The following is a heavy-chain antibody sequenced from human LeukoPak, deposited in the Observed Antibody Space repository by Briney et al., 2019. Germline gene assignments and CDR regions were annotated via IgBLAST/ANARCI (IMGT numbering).Heavy chain of an antibody. D-gene: IGHD1-26*01. CDR1: GYTFTSYG. V-gene: IGHV1-18*01. CDR2: ISAYNGNT. Sequence: PWASVKVSCKASGYTFTSYGISWVRRAPGQGLEWMGWISAYNGNTNYAQKLQGRVTMTTDTSTSTAYMELRSLRSDDTAVYYCARDSHGMGATAWYYRGQGTLVTVSS. CDR3: ARDSHGMGATAWYY. J-gene: IGHJ4*02.